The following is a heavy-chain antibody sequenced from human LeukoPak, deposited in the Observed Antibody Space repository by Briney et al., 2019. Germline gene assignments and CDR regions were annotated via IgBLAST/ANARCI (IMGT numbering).Heavy chain of an antibody. V-gene: IGHV3-30*02. Sequence: GGSLRLSCAASGFTFSSYGMHWVRQAPGKGLEWVAFIRYDGSNKYYADSVKGRFTISRDNSKNTLYLQMNSLRAEDTAVYYCARDPYRGIAAAGNPRGWFDPWGQGTLVTVSS. D-gene: IGHD6-13*01. J-gene: IGHJ5*02. CDR3: ARDPYRGIAAAGNPRGWFDP. CDR1: GFTFSSYG. CDR2: IRYDGSNK.